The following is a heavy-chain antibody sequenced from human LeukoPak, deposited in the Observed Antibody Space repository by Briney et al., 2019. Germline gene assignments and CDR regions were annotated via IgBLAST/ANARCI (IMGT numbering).Heavy chain of an antibody. CDR2: IRYDGSDK. Sequence: GGSLRLSCAASGFTFSSYGMHWVRQAPGKGLEWVTIIRYDGSDKNYADSVKGRFTISRDNSKNTLYLEMNRLRAEDTAVYYCVKDANWAFHHWGQGTLVTVSS. CDR3: VKDANWAFHH. V-gene: IGHV3-30*02. CDR1: GFTFSSYG. D-gene: IGHD7-27*01. J-gene: IGHJ4*02.